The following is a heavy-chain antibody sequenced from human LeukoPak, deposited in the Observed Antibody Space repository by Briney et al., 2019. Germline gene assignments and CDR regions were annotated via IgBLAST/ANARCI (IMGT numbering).Heavy chain of an antibody. CDR2: INHSGST. CDR1: GGSFSGYY. V-gene: IGHV4-34*01. J-gene: IGHJ4*02. CDR3: AREEGNYYDSSGYSRPFDY. D-gene: IGHD3-22*01. Sequence: SETLSLTCAVYGGSFSGYYWSWIRQPPGKGLEWIGEINHSGSTNYNPSLKSRVTISVDTSKNQFSLKLSSVTAADTAVYYCAREEGNYYDSSGYSRPFDYWGQGTLVIVSS.